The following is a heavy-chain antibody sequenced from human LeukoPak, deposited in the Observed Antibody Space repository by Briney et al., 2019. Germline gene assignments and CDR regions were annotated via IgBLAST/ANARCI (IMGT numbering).Heavy chain of an antibody. CDR1: GFTFSSYE. D-gene: IGHD3-22*01. Sequence: GGSLRLSCVASGFTFSSYEMNWVRQAPGKGLEWVSYISSSGNTIYYADSVKGRFTISRDNAKNSLHLQMNSLRAEDTAIYYCARDNHDSSGYFYDWFDPWGQGTLVTVSS. J-gene: IGHJ5*02. V-gene: IGHV3-48*03. CDR3: ARDNHDSSGYFYDWFDP. CDR2: ISSSGNTI.